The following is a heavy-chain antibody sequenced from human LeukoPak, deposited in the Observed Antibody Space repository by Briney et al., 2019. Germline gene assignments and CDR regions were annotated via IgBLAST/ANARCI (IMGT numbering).Heavy chain of an antibody. D-gene: IGHD3-22*01. CDR2: ISGSGGST. V-gene: IGHV3-23*01. CDR3: AKALRRYSSGYYFDY. Sequence: GGSLRLSCAASGFTFSSYAISWVRQAPGKGLESVSAISGSGGSTYYADPAKDRFTISRDNSKNTLYLQMNSLRAEDTAVYYCAKALRRYSSGYYFDYWGQGTLVTVSS. J-gene: IGHJ4*02. CDR1: GFTFSSYA.